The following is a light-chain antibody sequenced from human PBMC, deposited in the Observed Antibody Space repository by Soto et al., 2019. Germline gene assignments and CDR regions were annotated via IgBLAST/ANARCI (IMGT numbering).Light chain of an antibody. CDR3: QSYDTTLSARYV. V-gene: IGLV1-40*01. CDR1: SSNIGANYD. Sequence: QSVLTQPPSVSGAPGQRVTISCTGRSSNIGANYDVHWYQQRPGTAPKLLIFGNNNRPSGVPDRFSGSKSGTSASLAITGLQAEDEGDYYCQSYDTTLSARYVFGTGTKVTVL. J-gene: IGLJ1*01. CDR2: GNN.